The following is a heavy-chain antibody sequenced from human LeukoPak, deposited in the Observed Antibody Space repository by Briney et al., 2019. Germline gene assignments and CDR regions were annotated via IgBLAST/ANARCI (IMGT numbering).Heavy chain of an antibody. Sequence: ASVKVSCRASVCSFTDNGISWVRQAPGQGLEWMGWISTYNGNTNYAQKLQGRVAMTTDTSTSTAYMELRSLRSDDTAVYYCARDCVRSGYYCYWGQGTLVTVSS. CDR2: ISTYNGNT. J-gene: IGHJ4*02. CDR1: VCSFTDNG. D-gene: IGHD3-22*01. CDR3: ARDCVRSGYYCY. V-gene: IGHV1-18*01.